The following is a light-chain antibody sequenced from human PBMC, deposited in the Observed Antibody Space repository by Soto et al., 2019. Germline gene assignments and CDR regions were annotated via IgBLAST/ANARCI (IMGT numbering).Light chain of an antibody. CDR1: QDITTW. CDR2: AAS. CDR3: QQANSFPWT. V-gene: IGKV1-12*01. J-gene: IGKJ1*01. Sequence: DIQMTQSPSSVSASVGDRVTITCRASQDITTWLAWYQQKLGKAPELLIFAASSLQSGVPSRFSGSGSGTDFTLTISSLQPEDFTTYYCQQANSFPWTFGQWTRLEIK.